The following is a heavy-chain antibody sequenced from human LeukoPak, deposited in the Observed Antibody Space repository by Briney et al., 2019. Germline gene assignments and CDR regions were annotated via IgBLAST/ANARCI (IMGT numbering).Heavy chain of an antibody. J-gene: IGHJ3*02. Sequence: RGSLRPSCEASGLTFGDYWMTCVRQAPGKGLECVANIKQDGSENHYVDSVKGRFTISRDNAKNSLSLQMNSLRAEDTAVYYCATYWRYFDWLLSDIWGLGTMVTVSS. D-gene: IGHD3-9*01. CDR3: ATYWRYFDWLLSDI. CDR2: IKQDGSEN. CDR1: GLTFGDYW. V-gene: IGHV3-7*05.